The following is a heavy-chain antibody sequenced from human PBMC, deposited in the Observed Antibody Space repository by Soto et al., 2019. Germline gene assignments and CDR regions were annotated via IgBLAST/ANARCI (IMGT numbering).Heavy chain of an antibody. Sequence: EVQLLESGGGLVQPGGSLRLSCAASGFTFSSYAMSWVRQAPGKGLEWVSAISGSGGSTYYADSVKGRFTISRDNSKNTLYLQMNGLRAEDTAVYYCAKHPSLLWFGELLPIDYWGQGTLVTVSS. V-gene: IGHV3-23*01. J-gene: IGHJ4*02. CDR1: GFTFSSYA. CDR3: AKHPSLLWFGELLPIDY. D-gene: IGHD3-10*01. CDR2: ISGSGGST.